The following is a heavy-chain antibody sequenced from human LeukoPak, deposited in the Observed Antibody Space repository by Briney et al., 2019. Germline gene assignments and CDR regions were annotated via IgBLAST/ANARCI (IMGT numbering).Heavy chain of an antibody. V-gene: IGHV3-15*01. D-gene: IGHD2-8*01. J-gene: IGHJ6*03. CDR3: TTEDCTNGVCPQPYMDV. CDR2: IKSKIDGRTT. Sequence: GGSLRLSCAASGFTFSNAWMSWVRQAAGKGLEWVGRIKSKIDGRTTDYAAPVKGRFTISRDDSKNTLYLQMNSLKTEDTAVYYCTTEDCTNGVCPQPYMDVWGKGTTVTVSS. CDR1: GFTFSNAW.